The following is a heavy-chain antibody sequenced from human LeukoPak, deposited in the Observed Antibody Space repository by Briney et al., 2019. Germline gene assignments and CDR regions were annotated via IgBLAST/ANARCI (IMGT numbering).Heavy chain of an antibody. CDR3: AKDLPDYGSGSYNWFDP. CDR1: GFTFSSYG. Sequence: PGGSLRLSCAAPGFTFSSYGMHWVRQAPGKGLEWVAVIWYDGSNKYYADSVKGRFTISRDNSKNTLYLQMNSLRAEDTAVYYCAKDLPDYGSGSYNWFDPWGQGTLVTVSS. V-gene: IGHV3-33*06. CDR2: IWYDGSNK. D-gene: IGHD3-10*01. J-gene: IGHJ5*02.